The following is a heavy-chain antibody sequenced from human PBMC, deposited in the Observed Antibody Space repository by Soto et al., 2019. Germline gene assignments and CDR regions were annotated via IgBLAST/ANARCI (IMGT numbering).Heavy chain of an antibody. J-gene: IGHJ5*02. V-gene: IGHV4-30-4*01. D-gene: IGHD5-18*01. Sequence: TSETLSLTCTVSGDSISSGDYCWSWIRQPPGKGLEWIGYIYYSGSTYFNPSLKSRVTISVDTSKNQFSLKLSSVTAADTAVYYCTRGYSYGYLGWFDPWGQGTLVTVSS. CDR2: IYYSGST. CDR3: TRGYSYGYLGWFDP. CDR1: GDSISSGDYC.